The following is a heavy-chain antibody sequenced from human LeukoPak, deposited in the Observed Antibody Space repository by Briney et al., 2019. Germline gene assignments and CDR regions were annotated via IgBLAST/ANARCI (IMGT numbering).Heavy chain of an antibody. CDR3: ARQLGYYDFWSGYYTGNYFDY. CDR2: IYYSGST. Sequence: SETLSLTCTVSGGSISSSSYRWGWIRQPPGKGLEWIGSIYYSGSTYYNPSLKSRVTISVDTSKNQFSLKLSSVTAADTAVYYCARQLGYYDFWSGYYTGNYFDYWGQGTLVTVSS. CDR1: GGSISSSSYR. V-gene: IGHV4-39*01. J-gene: IGHJ4*02. D-gene: IGHD3-3*01.